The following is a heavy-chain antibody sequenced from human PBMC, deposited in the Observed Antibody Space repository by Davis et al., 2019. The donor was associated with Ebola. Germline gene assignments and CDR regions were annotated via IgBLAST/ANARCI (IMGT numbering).Heavy chain of an antibody. CDR3: ARAPQAGDDFWSGYREGYFDY. CDR1: GGSISSGGYY. J-gene: IGHJ4*02. V-gene: IGHV4-31*03. Sequence: TLSLTCTVSGGSISSGGYYWSWIRQHPGKGLEWIGYIYYSGSTYYNPSLKSRVTISVDTSKNQFSLKLSSVTAADTAVYYCARAPQAGDDFWSGYREGYFDYWGQGTLVTVSS. CDR2: IYYSGST. D-gene: IGHD3-3*01.